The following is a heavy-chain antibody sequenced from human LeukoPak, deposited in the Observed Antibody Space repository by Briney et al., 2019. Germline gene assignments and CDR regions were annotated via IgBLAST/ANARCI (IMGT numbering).Heavy chain of an antibody. CDR2: IYYSGRT. Sequence: SETLSLPCTVSGRSISRYYWRGTRHPRGRGLEWIGYIYYSGRTYYNPTLKSRITISVDTSKNQFYLKLSSVTAADTAVYYGAGGFYSLDYWGQGTLVSVSS. CDR3: AGGFYSLDY. V-gene: IGHV4-59*12. CDR1: GRSISRYY. D-gene: IGHD4-11*01. J-gene: IGHJ4*02.